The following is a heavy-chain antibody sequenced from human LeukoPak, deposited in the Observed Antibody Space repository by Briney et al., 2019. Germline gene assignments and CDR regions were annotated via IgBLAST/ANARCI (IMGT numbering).Heavy chain of an antibody. CDR2: IKQDGSEK. CDR3: AKRSSSWSPLDI. CDR1: GFTFSSHC. Sequence: PGGSLRLSCAASGFTFSSHCMSWVRQAPGKGLEWLANIKQDGSEKYYVDSVKGRFTISRDNAKNSLYLQMNSLRAEDTAVYYCAKRSSSWSPLDIWGQGTMVTVSS. J-gene: IGHJ3*02. D-gene: IGHD6-13*01. V-gene: IGHV3-7*03.